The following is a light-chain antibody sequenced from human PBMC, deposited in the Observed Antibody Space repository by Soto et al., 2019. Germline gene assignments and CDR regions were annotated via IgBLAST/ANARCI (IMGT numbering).Light chain of an antibody. Sequence: EVELTQSPGTLSLSAAHGATLXCRPSQSVTSTYLAWYQQKGGQAPRLLIFGASSRATGVPDRFSGSGSGTDFTLTISRLEPEDFAVYYCQQYGSSPITFGRGTRLEIK. CDR1: QSVTSTY. V-gene: IGKV3-20*01. J-gene: IGKJ5*01. CDR3: QQYGSSPIT. CDR2: GAS.